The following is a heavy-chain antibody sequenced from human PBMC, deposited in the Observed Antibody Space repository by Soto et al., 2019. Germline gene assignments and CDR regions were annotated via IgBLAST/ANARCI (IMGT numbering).Heavy chain of an antibody. J-gene: IGHJ3*02. CDR2: ISSSSSYI. CDR1: GFTFSSYS. Sequence: GGSLRLSCAASGFTFSSYSMSWVRQAPGKGLEWVSSISSSSSYIYYADSVKGRFTISRDNAKNSLYLQMNSLRAEDTAVYYCARGGYSYGLVVDAFDIWGQGTMVTVSS. D-gene: IGHD5-18*01. CDR3: ARGGYSYGLVVDAFDI. V-gene: IGHV3-21*01.